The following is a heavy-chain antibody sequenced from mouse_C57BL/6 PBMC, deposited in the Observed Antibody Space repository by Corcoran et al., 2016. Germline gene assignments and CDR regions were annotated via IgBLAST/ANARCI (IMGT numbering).Heavy chain of an antibody. Sequence: EVQLQQSGPELVKPGASVKISCKASGYTFTDYYMNWVKQSHGKSLEWIGDINPNNGGTSYNQKFKGKATLTVDKSSSTAYMELRSLTSEDSAVYYCARVSNHAWFAYWGQGTLVTVSA. J-gene: IGHJ3*01. CDR2: INPNNGGT. D-gene: IGHD2-5*01. CDR3: ARVSNHAWFAY. V-gene: IGHV1-26*01. CDR1: GYTFTDYY.